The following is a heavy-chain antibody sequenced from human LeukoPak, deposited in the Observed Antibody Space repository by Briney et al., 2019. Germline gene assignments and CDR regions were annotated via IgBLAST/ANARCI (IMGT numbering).Heavy chain of an antibody. J-gene: IGHJ4*02. CDR2: IYPGDSDT. V-gene: IGHV5-51*01. CDR1: GYSFTSYW. D-gene: IGHD3-3*01. Sequence: GESLKISCKGSGYSFTSYWIGWVRQMPGKGLEWMGIIYPGDSDTRYSPSFQGQVTISADKSISTAYLQWCSLKASDTAMYYCAVAGTSGDFWSGPNYYFDYWGQGTLVTVSS. CDR3: AVAGTSGDFWSGPNYYFDY.